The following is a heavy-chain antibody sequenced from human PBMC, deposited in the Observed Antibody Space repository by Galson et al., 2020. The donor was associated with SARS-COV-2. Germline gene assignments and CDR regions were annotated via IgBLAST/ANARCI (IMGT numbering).Heavy chain of an antibody. V-gene: IGHV1-24*01. D-gene: IGHD6-19*01. Sequence: ASVKVSCKVSGYTLTELSMHWVRQAPGKGLEWMGGFDPEDGETIYAQKFQGRVTMTEDTSTDTAYMELGSLRSEDTAVYYCATAPPFSGWYWFDPWGQGTLVTVSS. CDR1: GYTLTELS. CDR2: FDPEDGET. CDR3: ATAPPFSGWYWFDP. J-gene: IGHJ5*02.